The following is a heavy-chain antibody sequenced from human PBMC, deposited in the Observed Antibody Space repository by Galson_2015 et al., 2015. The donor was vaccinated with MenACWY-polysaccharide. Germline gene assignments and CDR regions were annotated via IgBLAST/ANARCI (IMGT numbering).Heavy chain of an antibody. CDR3: ARATSYSGTYYDY. CDR1: GFTFSTSA. V-gene: IGHV3-23*01. CDR2: ISGSGSNT. Sequence: SLRLSCAASGFTFSTSAMGSVRQAPGKGLEWVSDISGSGSNTYYADSVKGRFTVSRDKSKNTLYLQMISLRAEDTAVYYCARATSYSGTYYDYWGQGTLVTVPS. D-gene: IGHD1-26*01. J-gene: IGHJ4*02.